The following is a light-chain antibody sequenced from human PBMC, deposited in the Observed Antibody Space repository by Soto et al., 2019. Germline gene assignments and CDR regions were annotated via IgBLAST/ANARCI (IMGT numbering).Light chain of an antibody. CDR2: VERSGSY. CDR1: SGHSTYI. Sequence: QPVLTQSSSASASLGSSVKLTCTLSSGHSTYIIAWHQQQPGKAPRYLMKVERSGSYNKGSGVPDRFSGSSSGADRYLTISNLQFEDEADYYCETWDSNTRVFGGGTKLTVL. J-gene: IGLJ3*02. V-gene: IGLV4-60*02. CDR3: ETWDSNTRV.